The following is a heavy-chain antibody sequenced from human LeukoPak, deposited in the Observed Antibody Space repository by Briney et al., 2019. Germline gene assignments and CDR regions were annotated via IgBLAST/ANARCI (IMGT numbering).Heavy chain of an antibody. V-gene: IGHV3-23*01. CDR2: ISGSGGNT. CDR1: GFTFSSYA. Sequence: GGSLRLSCAASGFTFSSYAMSWVRQAPGKGLEWVSAISGSGGNTYYADSVKGRFTISRDNSKNTLYLQMNSLRAEDTAVYYCAKDGRVGWLQLGPAFDIWGQGTMVTVSS. D-gene: IGHD5-24*01. J-gene: IGHJ3*02. CDR3: AKDGRVGWLQLGPAFDI.